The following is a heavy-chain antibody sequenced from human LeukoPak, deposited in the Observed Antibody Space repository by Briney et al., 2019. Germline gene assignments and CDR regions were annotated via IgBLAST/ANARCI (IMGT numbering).Heavy chain of an antibody. D-gene: IGHD6-6*01. CDR2: ISGSGGST. CDR3: AKDVRMEQLVFDY. CDR1: GFTFSSYA. Sequence: GGSLRLSCAASGFTFSSYAMSWVRRAPGKGLEWVSAISGSGGSTYYADSVKGRFTISRDNSKNTLYLQMNSLRAEDTAVYYRAKDVRMEQLVFDYWGQGTLVTVSS. J-gene: IGHJ4*02. V-gene: IGHV3-23*01.